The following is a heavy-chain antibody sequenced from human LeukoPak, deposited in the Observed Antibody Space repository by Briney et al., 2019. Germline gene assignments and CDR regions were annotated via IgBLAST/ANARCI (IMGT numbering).Heavy chain of an antibody. CDR2: INAGGGET. CDR1: GFTFSTYA. CDR3: GRDPNGDYFGAFEF. V-gene: IGHV3-23*01. J-gene: IGHJ3*01. Sequence: GGSLRLSCAASGFTFSTYAMTWVRQAAEKGLEWVSIINAGGGETYYADSVKGRFTISRDNSKNTLYLQMNSLRVEDTAVYYCGRDPNGDYFGAFEFWGQETLVTVSA. D-gene: IGHD4-17*01.